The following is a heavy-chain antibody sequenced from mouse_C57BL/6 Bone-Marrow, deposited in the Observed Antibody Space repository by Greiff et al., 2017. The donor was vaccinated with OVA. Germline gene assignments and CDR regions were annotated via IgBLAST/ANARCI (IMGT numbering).Heavy chain of an antibody. D-gene: IGHD1-1*01. CDR1: GYTFTSYT. CDR3: ARRLSYYYGSSYDDAMDY. CDR2: INPSSGYT. V-gene: IGHV1-4*01. Sequence: QVQLQQSGAELARPGASVKMSCKASGYTFTSYTMHWVKQRPGQGLKWIGYINPSSGYTKYNQKFKDKATLTADKSSSTAYMQLSSLTSEDSAVYYCARRLSYYYGSSYDDAMDYWGQGTSVTVSS. J-gene: IGHJ4*01.